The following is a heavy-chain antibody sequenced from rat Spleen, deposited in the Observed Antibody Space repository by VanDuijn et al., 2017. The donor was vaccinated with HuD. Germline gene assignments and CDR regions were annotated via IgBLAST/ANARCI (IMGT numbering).Heavy chain of an antibody. CDR2: ISYGDSSGHSST. CDR1: GFTFSSYW. CDR3: ARLWVLDY. D-gene: IGHD1-7*01. Sequence: EVQLVESGGGLVQPGRSLKLSCVASGFTFSSYWMYWIRQAPTKGLEWVATISYGDSSGHSSTYYPDSVKGRFTISRDNAKNTLYLQMDSLRSEDTATYYCARLWVLDYWGQGVMVTVST. J-gene: IGHJ2*01. V-gene: IGHV5-29*01.